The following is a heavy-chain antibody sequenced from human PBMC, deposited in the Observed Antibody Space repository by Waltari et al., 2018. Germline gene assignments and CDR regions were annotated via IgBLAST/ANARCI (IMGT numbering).Heavy chain of an antibody. D-gene: IGHD6-19*01. V-gene: IGHV4-34*01. Sequence: QVQLQQWGAGLLKPSETLSLTCAVYGGSFSGYYWSWIRQPPGKGLEWIGEINHSGSTNYNPSLKRRVTISVDTSKNQFSLKLSSVTAADTAVYYCAREFGIYSSGWYSKRVKYYFDYWGQGTLVTVSS. CDR1: GGSFSGYY. J-gene: IGHJ4*02. CDR3: AREFGIYSSGWYSKRVKYYFDY. CDR2: INHSGST.